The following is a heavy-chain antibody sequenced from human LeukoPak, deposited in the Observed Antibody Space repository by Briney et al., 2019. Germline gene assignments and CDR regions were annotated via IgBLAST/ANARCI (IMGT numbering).Heavy chain of an antibody. D-gene: IGHD6-13*01. J-gene: IGHJ5*02. CDR3: AKVLGEYSIRSKPLDT. CDR1: GFTFSAYG. V-gene: IGHV3-30*02. Sequence: GGSLRLSCATSGFTFSAYGMHWVRQAPVKGLEWVAFIRYDGSNKYYPDSVRGRFTVSRDNSKNTLYLQMNSLRPEDTAVYYCAKVLGEYSIRSKPLDTWGQGALVTVSS. CDR2: IRYDGSNK.